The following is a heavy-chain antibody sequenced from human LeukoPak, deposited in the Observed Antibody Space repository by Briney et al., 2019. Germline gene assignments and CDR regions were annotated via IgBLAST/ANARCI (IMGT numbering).Heavy chain of an antibody. J-gene: IGHJ6*02. CDR3: ARDHSYYFGSQTSTLDV. V-gene: IGHV4-31*03. D-gene: IGHD3-10*01. CDR2: IYYTGSV. CDR1: GASISTGGFY. Sequence: SETLSLTCTISGASISTGGFYWTWIRQPPGAGLEWIGYIYYTGSVDYNASLESRLTISLDTSKNRFSLKLNSVTAADTAVYYCARDHSYYFGSQTSTLDVWGQGTAVTVSS.